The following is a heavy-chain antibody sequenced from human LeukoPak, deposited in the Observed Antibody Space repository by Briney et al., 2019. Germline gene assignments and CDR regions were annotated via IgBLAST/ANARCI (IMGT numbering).Heavy chain of an antibody. J-gene: IGHJ4*02. V-gene: IGHV3-30*02. CDR2: IRHDETNS. CDR3: AKEYTPSSPLGELDS. Sequence: PGGSLRLSCAVSGFNLNSYAMHWVRQAPGKGLEWVAVIRHDETNSFYAGSVQGRFTISRDTSKKLLYLQMNSLRAEDTAVYYCAKEYTPSSPLGELDSWGQGTLVTVSS. CDR1: GFNLNSYA. D-gene: IGHD6-6*01.